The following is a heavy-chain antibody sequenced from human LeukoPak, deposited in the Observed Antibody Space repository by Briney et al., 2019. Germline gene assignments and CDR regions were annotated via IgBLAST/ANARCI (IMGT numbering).Heavy chain of an antibody. CDR2: IYTSGST. J-gene: IGHJ4*02. Sequence: PSETLSLTCTVSGGSITSYFWSWIRQPAGKGLEWIGRIYTSGSTNYNPSLKSRVTMSVDTSKNQFSLKLSSVTAADTAVYYRARDRLFGSGHRYFDYWGQGTLVTVSS. CDR1: GGSITSYF. D-gene: IGHD3-22*01. V-gene: IGHV4-4*07. CDR3: ARDRLFGSGHRYFDY.